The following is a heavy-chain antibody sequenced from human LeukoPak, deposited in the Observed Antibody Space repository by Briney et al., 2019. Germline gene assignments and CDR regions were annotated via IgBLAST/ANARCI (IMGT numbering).Heavy chain of an antibody. CDR3: ARTTMVRGTYYMDV. CDR2: MNPNSGNT. J-gene: IGHJ6*03. D-gene: IGHD3-10*01. V-gene: IGHV1-8*03. Sequence: ASVKVSCKASGYTFISYDINWVRQITGQGLEWMGWMNPNSGNTGYAQKFQGRVTITRNTSISTAFMELSSLRSEDTAVYYCARTTMVRGTYYMDVWGKGTTVTISS. CDR1: GYTFISYD.